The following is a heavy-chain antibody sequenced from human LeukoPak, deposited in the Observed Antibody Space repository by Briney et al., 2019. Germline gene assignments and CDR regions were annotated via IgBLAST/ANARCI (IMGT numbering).Heavy chain of an antibody. D-gene: IGHD5-18*01. Sequence: PGGSLRLSCAASGFTFSSYSMNWVRQAPGKGLEWVASISTGSSYKYYADLVMGRFTISRDNAENSLYLQMNGLRAEDTAVYFCARDKGGYNYEYYFDSWGQGALVTVSS. V-gene: IGHV3-21*01. J-gene: IGHJ4*02. CDR3: ARDKGGYNYEYYFDS. CDR1: GFTFSSYS. CDR2: ISTGSSYK.